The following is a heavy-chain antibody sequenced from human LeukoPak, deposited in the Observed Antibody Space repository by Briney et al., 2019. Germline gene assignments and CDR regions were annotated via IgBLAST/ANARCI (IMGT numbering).Heavy chain of an antibody. Sequence: GGSLRLSCAASGFTFSSYGMHWVRQAPGKGLEWVAVIWYDGSNKYYADSVKGRFTISRDNSKNTLYLQMNSLRAEDTAVYYCAKRTPHGQWLYYFDYWGQGTLVTVSS. J-gene: IGHJ4*02. D-gene: IGHD6-19*01. V-gene: IGHV3-33*06. CDR1: GFTFSSYG. CDR2: IWYDGSNK. CDR3: AKRTPHGQWLYYFDY.